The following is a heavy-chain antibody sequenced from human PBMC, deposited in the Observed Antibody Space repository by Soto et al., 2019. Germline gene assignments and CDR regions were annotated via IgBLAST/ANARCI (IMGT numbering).Heavy chain of an antibody. D-gene: IGHD5-12*01. V-gene: IGHV5-10-1*01. Sequence: GESLKISCQGSGYTFTGHWISWVRQMPGKGLEWMGRIDPSDSYTDYSPTVQGHVTMSADKSINTAYLQWSSLQASDTAVYYCTRHTGYDSSLDYWGQGXLVTVSS. J-gene: IGHJ4*02. CDR3: TRHTGYDSSLDY. CDR1: GYTFTGHW. CDR2: IDPSDSYT.